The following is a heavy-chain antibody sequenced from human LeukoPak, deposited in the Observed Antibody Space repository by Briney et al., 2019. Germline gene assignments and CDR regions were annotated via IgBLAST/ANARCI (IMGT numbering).Heavy chain of an antibody. V-gene: IGHV1-8*01. CDR3: ARGRRLTGYYDFDY. Sequence: ASVKVSCKASGYTFTSYDVNWVRQATGQGLEWMGWMNPNSGNTGYAQKFQGRVTMTRNSSISTAYMELSSLRSEDTAVYYCARGRRLTGYYDFDYWGQGTLVTVSS. CDR2: MNPNSGNT. D-gene: IGHD3-9*01. CDR1: GYTFTSYD. J-gene: IGHJ4*02.